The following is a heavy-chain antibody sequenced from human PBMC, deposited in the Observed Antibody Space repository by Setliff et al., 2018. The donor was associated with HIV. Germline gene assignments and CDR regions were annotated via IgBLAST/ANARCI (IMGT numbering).Heavy chain of an antibody. Sequence: GASVKVSCKASGYTFVDYYIHWVRQVPGKGLEWMGRINPKTGVATHARIFQDRIILTRDTSTSIAYMELIRPRHDDTAFCYCTRAHFLVTETRNWFDPWGQGTLVTVSS. CDR2: INPKTGVA. V-gene: IGHV1-2*06. D-gene: IGHD1-26*01. J-gene: IGHJ5*02. CDR3: TRAHFLVTETRNWFDP. CDR1: GYTFVDYY.